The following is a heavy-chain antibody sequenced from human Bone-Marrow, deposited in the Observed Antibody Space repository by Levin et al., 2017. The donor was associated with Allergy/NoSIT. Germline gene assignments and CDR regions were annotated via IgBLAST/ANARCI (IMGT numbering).Heavy chain of an antibody. D-gene: IGHD1-26*01. CDR2: ISSRSSTL. CDR3: ARARGLILGTTYIDY. V-gene: IGHV3-48*03. CDR1: GFTFDTFE. J-gene: IGHJ4*02. Sequence: GGSLRLSCVASGFTFDTFEMHWVRQAPGKGLQWISFISSRSSTLQYADSVKGRFTISRDNAKNSLYLQMHNLTPDDSATYYCARARGLILGTTYIDYWGQGALVTVSP.